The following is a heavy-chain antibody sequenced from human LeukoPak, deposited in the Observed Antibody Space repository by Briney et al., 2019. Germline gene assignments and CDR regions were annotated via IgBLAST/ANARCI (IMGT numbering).Heavy chain of an antibody. CDR3: AKDGGYCSSTSCQTDY. CDR1: GFTFSSYA. D-gene: IGHD2-2*01. V-gene: IGHV3-23*01. CDR2: ISGSGGST. Sequence: GGSLRLSCAASGFTFSSYAMSWVRQAPGKGLEWVSAISGSGGSTYYADSVKGRFTISRDNSKNTLYLQMNSLRAEDTAVYYCAKDGGYCSSTSCQTDYWGQGTLVTVSS. J-gene: IGHJ4*02.